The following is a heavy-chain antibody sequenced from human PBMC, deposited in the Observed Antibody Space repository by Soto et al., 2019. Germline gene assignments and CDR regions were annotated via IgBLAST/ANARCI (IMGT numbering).Heavy chain of an antibody. CDR2: INPNSGGT. V-gene: IGHV1-2*02. D-gene: IGHD3-22*01. CDR3: ARDSYYYDSSGYLDY. Sequence: GASVKVSCKASGYTFTGYYMHWVRQAPGQGLEWMGWINPNSGGTNYAQKFQGRVTMTRDTSISTAYMELSRLRSDDTAVYYRARDSYYYDSSGYLDYWGQGTLVTVSS. J-gene: IGHJ4*02. CDR1: GYTFTGYY.